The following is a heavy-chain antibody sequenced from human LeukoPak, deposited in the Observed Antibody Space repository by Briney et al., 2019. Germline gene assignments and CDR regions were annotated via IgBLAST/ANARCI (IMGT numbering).Heavy chain of an antibody. CDR2: IKQDGSEK. Sequence: GGSLRLSCAASGFTFSSYWMSWVRQAPGKGLEGVANIKQDGSEKYYVGSVKGRFTISRDNAKNSLYLQMNSLRAEDTAVYYCARDSAPTYYDFWSGGPPYYYGMDVWGQGTTVTVSS. CDR3: ARDSAPTYYDFWSGGPPYYYGMDV. V-gene: IGHV3-7*01. D-gene: IGHD3-3*01. CDR1: GFTFSSYW. J-gene: IGHJ6*02.